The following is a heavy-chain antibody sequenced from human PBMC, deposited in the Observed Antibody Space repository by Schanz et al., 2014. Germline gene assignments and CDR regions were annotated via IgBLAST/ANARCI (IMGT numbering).Heavy chain of an antibody. CDR2: MNPDSGTT. CDR3: ARGRTFDY. V-gene: IGHV1-8*01. CDR1: GYTFTSYD. J-gene: IGHJ4*02. Sequence: QVQLVQSGAEVKKPGASVRVSCKASGYTFTSYDFNWVRQAPGQGLEWMGWMNPDSGTTNYAQKFQGWVTMTRNTSMSTAYIELHILTSEDTAVYYCARGRTFDYWGQGTLVTVSS.